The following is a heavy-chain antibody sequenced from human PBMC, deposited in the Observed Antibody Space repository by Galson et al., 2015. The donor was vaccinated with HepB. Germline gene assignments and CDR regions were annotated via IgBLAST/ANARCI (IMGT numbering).Heavy chain of an antibody. D-gene: IGHD3-16*01. Sequence: SLRLSCAASGFTLSTYSMHWVRQAPGKGLEWLAVILYDGSTKCYADSVKGRFTISRDSSENTLYLQMNSLRAEDTAVYYCAREGGDTDSGKAFDIWGQGTMVTVSS. CDR1: GFTLSTYS. CDR2: ILYDGSTK. V-gene: IGHV3-30*04. CDR3: AREGGDTDSGKAFDI. J-gene: IGHJ3*02.